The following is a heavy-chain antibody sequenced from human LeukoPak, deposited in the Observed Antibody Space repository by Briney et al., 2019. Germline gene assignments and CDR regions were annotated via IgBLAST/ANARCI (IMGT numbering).Heavy chain of an antibody. V-gene: IGHV4-34*01. D-gene: IGHD3-10*01. CDR2: INHSGST. J-gene: IGHJ4*02. CDR1: GGSFSGYY. Sequence: SDTLSLTCAVYGGSFSGYYWSWIRQPPGKGLEWIGEINHSGSTNYNPPLKSRVTISVDTSKNQFSLKLSSVTAADTAVYYCARAPYYYGSGGAIDYWGQGTLVTVPS. CDR3: ARAPYYYGSGGAIDY.